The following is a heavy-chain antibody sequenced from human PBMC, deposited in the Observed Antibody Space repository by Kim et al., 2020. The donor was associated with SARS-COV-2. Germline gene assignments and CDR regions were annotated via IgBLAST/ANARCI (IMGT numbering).Heavy chain of an antibody. D-gene: IGHD6-13*01. J-gene: IGHJ4*02. CDR3: TRTISATPGID. V-gene: IGHV3-7*01. CDR2: IKQDGSAK. CDR1: GFTFTTYW. Sequence: LSLTCAAAGFTFTTYWMSWVRQAPGKGLEWVANIKQDGSAKYYVDSVKGRFTISRDNARNTLYLQMNSLRAEDTAMYFCTRTISATPGIDWGQGTLVTASS.